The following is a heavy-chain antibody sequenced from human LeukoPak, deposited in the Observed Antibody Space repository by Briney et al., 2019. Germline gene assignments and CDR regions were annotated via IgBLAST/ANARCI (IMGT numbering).Heavy chain of an antibody. Sequence: GGSLRLSCAASGLNLDAYAMHWVRQAPGKGLEWVSGISWNSGSIAYGDSVKGRFTISRDNAKNSLYLQMNSLRAEDPALYYCAKSGRYSSRPYFDYWGQGTLVTVSS. CDR2: ISWNSGSI. CDR3: AKSGRYSSRPYFDY. CDR1: GLNLDAYA. V-gene: IGHV3-9*01. D-gene: IGHD1-26*01. J-gene: IGHJ4*02.